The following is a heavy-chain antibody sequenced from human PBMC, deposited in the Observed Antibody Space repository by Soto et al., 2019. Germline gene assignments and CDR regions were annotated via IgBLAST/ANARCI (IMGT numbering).Heavy chain of an antibody. CDR3: ASLNSSSFGYYYYYGMDV. Sequence: SETLSLTCTVSGGSVSSGSYYWSWIRQPPGKGLEWIGYIYYSGSTNYNPSLKSRVTISVDTSKNQFSLKLSSVTAADTAVYYCASLNSSSFGYYYYYGMDVWGQGTTVTVSS. V-gene: IGHV4-61*01. CDR2: IYYSGST. D-gene: IGHD6-13*01. CDR1: GGSVSSGSYY. J-gene: IGHJ6*02.